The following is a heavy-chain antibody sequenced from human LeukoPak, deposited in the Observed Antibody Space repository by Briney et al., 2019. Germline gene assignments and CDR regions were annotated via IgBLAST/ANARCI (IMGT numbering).Heavy chain of an antibody. J-gene: IGHJ4*02. Sequence: SETLSLTCTVSGSSISSGGYYWGWIRQPPGKGLEWIGSIYYSGSTYYNPSLKSRVTISVDTSKNQFSLKLSSVTAADTAVYYCARSGPYSSSYPFDYWGQGTLVTVSS. V-gene: IGHV4-39*07. CDR3: ARSGPYSSSYPFDY. D-gene: IGHD6-6*01. CDR2: IYYSGST. CDR1: GSSISSGGYY.